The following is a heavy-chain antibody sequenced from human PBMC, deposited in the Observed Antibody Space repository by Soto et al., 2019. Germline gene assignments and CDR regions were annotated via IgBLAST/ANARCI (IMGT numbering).Heavy chain of an antibody. Sequence: GGSLRLACVASGFSFSYYWMIWVRQAPGKGPEWVANIKFDGSEKQYVDSVRGRFSISRDNFRNSLFLQMNSLRAGDTAIYYCVKDGGYCSSATCYSPRNHYFDSWGQGTLVTVSS. J-gene: IGHJ4*02. D-gene: IGHD2-2*01. CDR3: VKDGGYCSSATCYSPRNHYFDS. CDR2: IKFDGSEK. CDR1: GFSFSYYW. V-gene: IGHV3-7*03.